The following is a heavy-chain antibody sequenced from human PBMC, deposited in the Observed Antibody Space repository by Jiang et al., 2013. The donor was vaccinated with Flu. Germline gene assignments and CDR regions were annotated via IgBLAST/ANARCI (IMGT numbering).Heavy chain of an antibody. CDR3: VRTNSSSYYSGDS. CDR1: GGSISSGDYY. CDR2: IYYSGNT. V-gene: IGHV4-30-4*01. D-gene: IGHD6-13*01. J-gene: IGHJ5*01. Sequence: GPGLVKPSQTLSLTCTVSGGSISSGDYYWSWIRQPPGKGLEWIGYIYYSGNTYYNPSLQSRVTISVDTSKNQFSLKLSSVTAADTAVYYCVRTNSSSYYSGDSWGQGTLVTVSS.